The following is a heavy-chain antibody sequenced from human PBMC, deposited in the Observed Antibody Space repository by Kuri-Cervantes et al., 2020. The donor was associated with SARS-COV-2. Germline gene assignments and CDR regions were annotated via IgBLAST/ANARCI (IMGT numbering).Heavy chain of an antibody. CDR3: ARDRGAFGGWFDP. J-gene: IGHJ5*02. Sequence: GGSLRLSCAASGFAFSSHAMSWVRQTPEKGLEWVSAIRSGGARTSYADSVMGRFSISRDDSKNTLYLQMNGLRVEDTAVYFCARDRGAFGGWFDPWGQGTLVTVSS. CDR1: GFAFSSHA. V-gene: IGHV3-23*01. D-gene: IGHD3-16*01. CDR2: IRSGGART.